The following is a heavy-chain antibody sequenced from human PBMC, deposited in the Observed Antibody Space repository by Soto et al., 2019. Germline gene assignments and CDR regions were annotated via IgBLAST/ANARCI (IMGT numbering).Heavy chain of an antibody. CDR1: GGSISSSSYY. CDR3: ARMSSSSLYYFDY. V-gene: IGHV4-39*01. CDR2: IYYSGST. D-gene: IGHD6-6*01. Sequence: SETLSLTCTVSGGSISSSSYYWGWIRQPPGKGLEWIGSIYYSGSTYYNPSLKSRVTISVDTSKNQFSLKLSSVTAADTAVYYCARMSSSSLYYFDYWGQGTLVTVSS. J-gene: IGHJ4*02.